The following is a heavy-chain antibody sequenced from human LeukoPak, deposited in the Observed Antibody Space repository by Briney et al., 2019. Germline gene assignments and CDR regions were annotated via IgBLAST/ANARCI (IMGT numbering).Heavy chain of an antibody. CDR3: ASTTTTFDD. Sequence: SETLPLTCTVSGGSINSYYWSWIRQPPAKGLEWIGYISYSGTTNYSPSLNSRVTISLDTSKNQFSLKLTSVTAADTAVYYCASTTTTFDDWGQGTLVTVSS. V-gene: IGHV4-59*01. D-gene: IGHD4-17*01. CDR2: ISYSGTT. J-gene: IGHJ4*02. CDR1: GGSINSYY.